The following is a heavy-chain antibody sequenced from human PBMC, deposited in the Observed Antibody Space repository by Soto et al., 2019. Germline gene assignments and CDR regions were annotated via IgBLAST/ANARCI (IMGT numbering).Heavy chain of an antibody. CDR3: ARLAGYSSSQAWFDP. CDR1: GFTFSRYA. V-gene: IGHV3-23*01. Sequence: PAGSLRLSCEDSGFTFSRYAVSWVRQAPGKRLEWVSAITGSGGSTYYADSAKGRFTISRDNSKNMVYLQMNSLRAEDTAVYYCARLAGYSSSQAWFDPWGQGTLVTVS. J-gene: IGHJ5*02. D-gene: IGHD6-13*01. CDR2: ITGSGGST.